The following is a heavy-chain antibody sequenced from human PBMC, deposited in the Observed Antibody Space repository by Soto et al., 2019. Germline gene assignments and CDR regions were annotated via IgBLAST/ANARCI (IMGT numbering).Heavy chain of an antibody. CDR1: GGSLSSCNW. Sequence: QVQLQESGPRLMKPSGTLSLTCAVYGGSLSSCNWWSWVRQPPGKGLEWIGEIYRYGSTSYNPSLKSRVTIAVDKSKNQISLKMTSLTAADTAVYFCSGGGRPGQIDWFDPWGQGILVTVSS. CDR3: SGGGRPGQIDWFDP. CDR2: IYRYGST. D-gene: IGHD2-21*01. J-gene: IGHJ5*02. V-gene: IGHV4-4*02.